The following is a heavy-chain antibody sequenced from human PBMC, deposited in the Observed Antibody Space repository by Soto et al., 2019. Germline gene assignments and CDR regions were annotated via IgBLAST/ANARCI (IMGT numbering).Heavy chain of an antibody. Sequence: LGESLKISCKGSGYSFTSYWIGWVRQMPGKGLEWMGIIYPGDSDTRYSPSFQGQVTISADKSISTAYLQWSSLKASDTAMYYCARHGGNFWSGFVYGMDVWGQGTTVTVSS. CDR1: GYSFTSYW. CDR2: IYPGDSDT. D-gene: IGHD3-3*01. V-gene: IGHV5-51*01. CDR3: ARHGGNFWSGFVYGMDV. J-gene: IGHJ6*02.